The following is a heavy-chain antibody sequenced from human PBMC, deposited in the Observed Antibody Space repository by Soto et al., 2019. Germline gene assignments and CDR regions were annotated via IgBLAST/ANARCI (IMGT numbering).Heavy chain of an antibody. CDR3: ARELRGYSYGPGEVF. J-gene: IGHJ4*02. V-gene: IGHV4-30-4*01. D-gene: IGHD5-18*01. CDR2: IYSGGSA. Sequence: SETLSLTCTVSGGSITSSNYYCSWIRQSPGEGLEWIGHIYSGGSAYYNPSLMSRVSMSIDTSKNQFSLSLNSVTVADTAVYFCARELRGYSYGPGEVFWGRGTLVTVSS. CDR1: GGSITSSNYY.